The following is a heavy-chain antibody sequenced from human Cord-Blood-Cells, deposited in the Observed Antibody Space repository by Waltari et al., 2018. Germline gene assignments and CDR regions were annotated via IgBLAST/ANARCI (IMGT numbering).Heavy chain of an antibody. D-gene: IGHD2-21*02. CDR2: IYPGDSDT. CDR1: GYSFTSSW. CDR3: ARHGRKSAYCGGDCYIDY. Sequence: EVQLVQSGAEVKKPGVSLKLSCKGSGYSFTSSWIGWLRQLPGKGLEWMGIIYPGDSDTRYSPSFQGQVTISADKSISTAYLQWSSLKASDTAMYYCARHGRKSAYCGGDCYIDYWGQGTLVTVSS. V-gene: IGHV5-51*01. J-gene: IGHJ4*02.